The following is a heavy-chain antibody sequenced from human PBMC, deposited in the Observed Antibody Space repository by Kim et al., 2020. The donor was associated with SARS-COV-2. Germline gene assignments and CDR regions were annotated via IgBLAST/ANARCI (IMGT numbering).Heavy chain of an antibody. CDR2: SDGSST. CDR3: VREPSN. J-gene: IGHJ4*02. V-gene: IGHV3-11*01. Sequence: SDGSSTDSADSVNGRLTITRDSAKRSVSLQMNSLTPEDTAVYYCVREPSNWGQGTLVTVSS.